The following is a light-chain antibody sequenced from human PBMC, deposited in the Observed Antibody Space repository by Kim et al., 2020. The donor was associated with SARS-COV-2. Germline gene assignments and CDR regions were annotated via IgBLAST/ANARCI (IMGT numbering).Light chain of an antibody. CDR2: EVT. CDR3: SSYAGNNKGV. Sequence: GQAVTISCTGTSSDVGGYKYFSWYQQHPGKAPKVMIYEVTKRPSGVPDRFSGSKSGNTASLTVSGLQAEDEADYYCSSYAGNNKGVFGTGTKVTVL. CDR1: SSDVGGYKY. V-gene: IGLV2-8*01. J-gene: IGLJ1*01.